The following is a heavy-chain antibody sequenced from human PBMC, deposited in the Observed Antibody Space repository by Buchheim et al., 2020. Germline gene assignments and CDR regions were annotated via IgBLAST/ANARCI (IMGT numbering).Heavy chain of an antibody. CDR2: SRNKANSYTT. Sequence: EVQLVESGGGLVQPGGSLRLSCAASGFTFSDHYMDWVRQAPGKGLEWVGRSRNKANSYTTEYVASVKGRFTISRDDSKNSLYLQMNSLKTEDTAVYYCALSGYGSAYVFDYWGQG. CDR1: GFTFSDHY. V-gene: IGHV3-72*01. D-gene: IGHD3-10*01. CDR3: ALSGYGSAYVFDY. J-gene: IGHJ4*02.